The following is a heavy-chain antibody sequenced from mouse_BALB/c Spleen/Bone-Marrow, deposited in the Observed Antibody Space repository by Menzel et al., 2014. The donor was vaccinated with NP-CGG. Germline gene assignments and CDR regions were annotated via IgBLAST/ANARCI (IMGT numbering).Heavy chain of an antibody. D-gene: IGHD2-4*01. J-gene: IGHJ3*01. CDR3: ARHAYYDQTEVSFVY. Sequence: EVKLVESGGGLVKSGGSLKLSCAASGFTFSNYGMSWVRRTPEKRLEGVATISGGGSYTFYSDSVKGRFTISRDNAKNNLYLQLSRLRSKDTALYYCARHAYYDQTEVSFVYWGQGTLVTVSA. V-gene: IGHV5-9-2*01. CDR1: GFTFSNYG. CDR2: ISGGGSYT.